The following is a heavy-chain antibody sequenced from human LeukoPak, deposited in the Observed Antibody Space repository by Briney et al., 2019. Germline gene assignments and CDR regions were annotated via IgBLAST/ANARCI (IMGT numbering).Heavy chain of an antibody. CDR2: ISAYNGNA. CDR3: ARGPAYSSGWYGDYYYYMDV. Sequence: GASVKVSCKASGYTFTSYGISWVRQAPGQGLEWMGWISAYNGNANYAQNLQGRITMTTDTSTSTAYMELTSLRSEDTAVYYCARGPAYSSGWYGDYYYYMDVWGKGTTVTVSS. J-gene: IGHJ6*03. CDR1: GYTFTSYG. D-gene: IGHD6-19*01. V-gene: IGHV1-18*01.